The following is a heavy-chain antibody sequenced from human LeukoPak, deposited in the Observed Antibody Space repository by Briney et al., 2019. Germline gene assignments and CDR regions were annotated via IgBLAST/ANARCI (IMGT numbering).Heavy chain of an antibody. CDR1: GFTFSSYA. CDR3: AKDNGPPTVTWFTAPVVNAFDI. J-gene: IGHJ3*02. CDR2: ISGSGGST. V-gene: IGHV3-23*01. Sequence: PGGSLRLSCAASGFTFSSYAMSWVRQAPGKGLEWVSAISGSGGSTYYADSVKGRFTISRDNSKNTLYLQMNSLRAEDTAVYYCAKDNGPPTVTWFTAPVVNAFDIWGQGTMVTVSS. D-gene: IGHD2-8*01.